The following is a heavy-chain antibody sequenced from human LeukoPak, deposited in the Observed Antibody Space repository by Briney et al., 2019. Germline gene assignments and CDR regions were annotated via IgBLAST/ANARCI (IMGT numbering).Heavy chain of an antibody. CDR1: GFTFNNYW. CDR2: IKLDGSEK. Sequence: GGSLRLSCAASGFTFNNYWMTWVRQAPGKGLEWVANIKLDGSEKYYVDSVKGRFTISRDNAKNSVFLQMNSLRAEDTAVYYCARSLDYGGHCFFDYWGQGTLVTVSS. J-gene: IGHJ4*02. D-gene: IGHD4-23*01. V-gene: IGHV3-7*01. CDR3: ARSLDYGGHCFFDY.